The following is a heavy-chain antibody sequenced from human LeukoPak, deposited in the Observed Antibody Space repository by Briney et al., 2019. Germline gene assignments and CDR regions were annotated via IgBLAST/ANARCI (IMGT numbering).Heavy chain of an antibody. V-gene: IGHV1-18*01. J-gene: IGHJ4*02. CDR1: GYTFTSYG. CDR3: ARGPGGFYDFWSGYYATNFGY. D-gene: IGHD3-3*01. Sequence: ASVKVSCKASGYTFTSYGISWVRQAPGQGLEWMGWISAYNGNTNYAQKLQGRVTMTTDTSTSTAYMELRSLRSDDTAVYYCARGPGGFYDFWSGYYATNFGYWGQGTLVTVSS. CDR2: ISAYNGNT.